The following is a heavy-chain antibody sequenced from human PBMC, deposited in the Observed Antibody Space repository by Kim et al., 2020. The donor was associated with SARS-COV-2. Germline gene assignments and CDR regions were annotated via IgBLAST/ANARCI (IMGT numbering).Heavy chain of an antibody. CDR3: VKEFIGGDWVFDY. Sequence: ANSVKGRLTISSDNSKNTRYLQMNRQRGEETAVYYCVKEFIGGDWVFDYWGQGTLVSVSS. J-gene: IGHJ4*02. D-gene: IGHD1-26*01. V-gene: IGHV3-23*01.